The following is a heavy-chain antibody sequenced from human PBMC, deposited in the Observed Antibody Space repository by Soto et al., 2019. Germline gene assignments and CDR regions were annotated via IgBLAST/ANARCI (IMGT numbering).Heavy chain of an antibody. V-gene: IGHV3-66*01. D-gene: IGHD3-16*01. CDR3: AGSVGGGFDS. J-gene: IGHJ4*02. CDR2: VYTGGNT. CDR1: GFTVSSNY. Sequence: EVQLVESGGGLVQPGGSLRLSCAASGFTVSSNYMSWVRQAPGKGLEWVSVVYTGGNTYYAESVEDRFTISRDNFQNRMYLQRNSMRAEDTAVYYCAGSVGGGFDSWGQGTLVTVSS.